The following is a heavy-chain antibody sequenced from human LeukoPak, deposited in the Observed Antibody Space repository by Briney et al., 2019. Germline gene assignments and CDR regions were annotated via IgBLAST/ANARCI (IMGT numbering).Heavy chain of an antibody. J-gene: IGHJ4*01. CDR3: ARYNTRRSDY. CDR2: IWYDGSKT. D-gene: IGHD1-1*01. V-gene: IGHV3-33*01. CDR1: GFTFRSYG. Sequence: GGSLRLSCAASGFTFRSYGMHWVRQAPGKGLEWVAVIWYDGSKTYYAGSVKGRFTISRDNSKNILYLQMSSLRADDTAVYYCARYNTRRSDYWGQGTLVTVSS.